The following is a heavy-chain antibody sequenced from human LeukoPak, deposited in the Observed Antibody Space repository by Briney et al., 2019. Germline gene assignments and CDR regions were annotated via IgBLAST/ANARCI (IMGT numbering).Heavy chain of an antibody. Sequence: GGSLRLSCAASGFTFSSYSMNWVRQAPGKGLEWVSSISSSSSYIYYADSVKGRFTISRDNAKNSLYLQMNSLRAEDTAVYYCVQQESCYYGMDVWGQGTTVTVSS. V-gene: IGHV3-21*04. D-gene: IGHD1-1*01. J-gene: IGHJ6*02. CDR3: VQQESCYYGMDV. CDR1: GFTFSSYS. CDR2: ISSSSSYI.